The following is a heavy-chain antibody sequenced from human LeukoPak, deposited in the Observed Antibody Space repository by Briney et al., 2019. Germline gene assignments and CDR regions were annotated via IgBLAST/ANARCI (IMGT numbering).Heavy chain of an antibody. CDR1: GFTFNTYA. CDR2: ISGSGSSS. V-gene: IGHV3-23*01. J-gene: IGHJ4*02. Sequence: GGSLRLSCAASGFTFNTYAMTWVRQAPGKGLEWVSAISGSGSSSYYADSVKGRFTISRDISKNTLYLQMNSLRAEDTAVYYCAKARYGDFRPSFDYWGQGTLVTVSS. CDR3: AKARYGDFRPSFDY. D-gene: IGHD4-17*01.